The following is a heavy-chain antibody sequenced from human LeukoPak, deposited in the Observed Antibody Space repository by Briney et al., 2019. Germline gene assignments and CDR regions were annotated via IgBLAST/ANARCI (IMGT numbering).Heavy chain of an antibody. CDR1: AYTFTSYD. CDR3: ARAYYDILTGPNNYYYMDV. CDR2: MNPNSGNT. D-gene: IGHD3-9*01. J-gene: IGHJ6*03. Sequence: EASVKASCKASAYTFTSYDINWVRQATGQGLEWMGWMNPNSGNTGYSQKFQGRVTMTRNTSISTAYMELSSLRSEDTAVYYCARAYYDILTGPNNYYYMDVWGKGTTVTVSS. V-gene: IGHV1-8*01.